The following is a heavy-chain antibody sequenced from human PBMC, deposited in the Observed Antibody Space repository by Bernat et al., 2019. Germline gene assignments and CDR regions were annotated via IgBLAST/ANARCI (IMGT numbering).Heavy chain of an antibody. J-gene: IGHJ4*02. V-gene: IGHV3-30*18. D-gene: IGHD2-15*01. CDR2: ISYDGSNK. Sequence: QVQLVESGGGVVQPGRSLRLSCAASGFTFSSYGMHWVRQAPGKGLEWVAVISYDGSNKYYADSVKGRFTISRDNSKNTLYLQMNSLRAEDTAVYYCAKDGGYCSGGSCYFFDYRGQGTLVTVSS. CDR1: GFTFSSYG. CDR3: AKDGGYCSGGSCYFFDY.